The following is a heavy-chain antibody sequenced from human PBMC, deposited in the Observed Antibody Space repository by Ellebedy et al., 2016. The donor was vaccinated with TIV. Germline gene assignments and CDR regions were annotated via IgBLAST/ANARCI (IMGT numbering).Heavy chain of an antibody. D-gene: IGHD1-14*01. CDR2: IRDDIRDDSRT. J-gene: IGHJ5*02. Sequence: GGSLRLSCAVSGFTVRTSYMAWVRQAPGKGLEWVAFIRDDIRDDSRTDYGDSVKGRFTVSRDKNTLYLQMNSLRDEDTAVYYCARVRGIHNKNWFDHWGQGIQVTVS. CDR1: GFTVRTSY. CDR3: ARVRGIHNKNWFDH. V-gene: IGHV3-53*01.